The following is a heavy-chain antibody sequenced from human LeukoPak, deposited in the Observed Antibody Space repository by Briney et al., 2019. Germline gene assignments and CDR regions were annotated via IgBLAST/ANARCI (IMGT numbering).Heavy chain of an antibody. J-gene: IGHJ4*02. CDR2: ISDSGGRT. Sequence: GGSLRLSCAVSVITLSNYSMSWVRQAPGKGLEWVAGISDSGGRTNYADSVKGRFTISRDNPENTLYLQMNSLRAEDTAVYFCAKRGVVIRVILVGFHKEAYYFDSWGQGALVTVSS. CDR1: VITLSNYS. D-gene: IGHD3-22*01. V-gene: IGHV3-23*01. CDR3: AKRGVVIRVILVGFHKEAYYFDS.